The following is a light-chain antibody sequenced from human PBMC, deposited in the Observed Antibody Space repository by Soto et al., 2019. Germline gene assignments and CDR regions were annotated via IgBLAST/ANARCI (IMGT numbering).Light chain of an antibody. CDR2: GVS. CDR3: SSFTTTYFYV. J-gene: IGLJ1*01. V-gene: IGLV2-14*01. CDR1: GRDVGAYNY. Sequence: QSVLTQPASVSGSPGQSIAIPCTGSGRDVGAYNYVSWYQQHPGKAPKLIIYGVSHWPSGVSTRFSASRSAYTALLTISGLQAEDEADYYCSSFTTTYFYVFGPGTKLTVL.